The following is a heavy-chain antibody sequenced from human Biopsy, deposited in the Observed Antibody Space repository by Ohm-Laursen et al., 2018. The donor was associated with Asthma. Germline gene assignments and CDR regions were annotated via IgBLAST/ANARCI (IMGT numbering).Heavy chain of an antibody. CDR3: ARGQKSPGDRWFDP. V-gene: IGHV1-2*06. J-gene: IGHJ5*02. Sequence: GSVKVSYKASGYTFTSYGISWVRQAPGQGLEWMGRINPNSGGTNYAQKFQGRVTMTSDTSISTAYMELSRLRSDDTALYYCARGQKSPGDRWFDPWGQGTLVTVSS. CDR1: GYTFTSYG. CDR2: INPNSGGT. D-gene: IGHD7-27*01.